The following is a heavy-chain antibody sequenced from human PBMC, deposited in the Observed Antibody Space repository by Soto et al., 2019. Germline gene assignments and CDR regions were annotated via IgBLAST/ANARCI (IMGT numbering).Heavy chain of an antibody. CDR3: ATGARYCSGGSCYPDD. CDR1: GGTISTNV. J-gene: IGHJ4*02. D-gene: IGHD2-15*01. CDR2: IMPIFAAP. Sequence: QVQLMQSGAEVKKPGSSVTVSCKASGGTISTNVISWVRQAPGQGLEWMGEIMPIFAAPNNAQKFQGRLTITADTSTTSVYMELSSLTSEDTAVYFCATGARYCSGGSCYPDDWGQGTLVIVSS. V-gene: IGHV1-69*06.